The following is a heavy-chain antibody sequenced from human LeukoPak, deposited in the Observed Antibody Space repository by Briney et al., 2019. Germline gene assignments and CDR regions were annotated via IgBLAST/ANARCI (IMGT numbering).Heavy chain of an antibody. J-gene: IGHJ3*02. Sequence: SQTLSLTCTVSGGSISSSSYYWGWIRQPPGKGLEWIGSIYYSGSTYYNPSLKSRVTISVDTSKNQFSLKLSSVTAADTAVYYCARRPGTRSDAFDIWGQGTMVTVSS. CDR1: GGSISSSSYY. D-gene: IGHD6-13*01. CDR3: ARRPGTRSDAFDI. V-gene: IGHV4-39*01. CDR2: IYYSGST.